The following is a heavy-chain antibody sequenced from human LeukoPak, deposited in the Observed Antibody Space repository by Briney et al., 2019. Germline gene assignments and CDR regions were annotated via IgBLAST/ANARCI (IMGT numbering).Heavy chain of an antibody. CDR2: IYSDGST. D-gene: IGHD3-10*01. CDR3: ARGGGYGSGSYIDY. CDR1: GFTFGSFS. J-gene: IGHJ4*02. Sequence: PGGSLRLSCAASGFTFGSFSMSWVRQAPGKGLEWVSVIYSDGSTFYADSVKGRFTISRDNSKNTVYFQMNSLRAEDTAFYYCARGGGYGSGSYIDYWGRGTLVTVSS. V-gene: IGHV3-53*01.